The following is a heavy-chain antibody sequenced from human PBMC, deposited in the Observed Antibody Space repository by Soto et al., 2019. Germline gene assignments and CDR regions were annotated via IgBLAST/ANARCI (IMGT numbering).Heavy chain of an antibody. D-gene: IGHD6-13*01. V-gene: IGHV1-69*04. CDR2: IIPIFGIA. Sequence: ASVKVSCKASGGTFSRYAISWVRQAPGQGLEWMGRIIPIFGIANYAQKFRGRVTITADKYTSTAYMELSSLRSEDTAVYYCAREATHSSSWNLDYWGQGTLVTVSS. CDR1: GGTFSRYA. J-gene: IGHJ4*02. CDR3: AREATHSSSWNLDY.